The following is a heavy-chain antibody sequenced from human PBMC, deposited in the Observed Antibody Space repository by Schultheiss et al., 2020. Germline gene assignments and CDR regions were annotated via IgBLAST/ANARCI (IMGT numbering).Heavy chain of an antibody. V-gene: IGHV3-23*01. Sequence: GGSLRLSCTASGFTFGDYAMSWFRQAPGKGLEWVSAISGSGGSTYYADSVKGRFTISRDNAKNSLYLQMNSLRAEDTAVYYCAKETIAVAGTIYWYFDLWGRGTLVTVSS. CDR1: GFTFGDYA. D-gene: IGHD6-19*01. J-gene: IGHJ2*01. CDR3: AKETIAVAGTIYWYFDL. CDR2: ISGSGGST.